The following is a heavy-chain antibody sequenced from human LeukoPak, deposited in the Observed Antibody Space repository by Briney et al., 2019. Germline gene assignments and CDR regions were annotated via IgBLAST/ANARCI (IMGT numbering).Heavy chain of an antibody. D-gene: IGHD4-17*01. CDR1: GYSISSSNY. CDR2: IYYSGGI. J-gene: IGHJ3*02. Sequence: SDTLSLTCAVSGYSISSSNYWVWIRQPPGKGLEWIGHIYYSGGIYYNPSLKNRVTMSVDTSKNQFSLKLSSVTAVDTAVYYCARKATTGPTKAAFDIWGQGTMVTVSS. V-gene: IGHV4-28*05. CDR3: ARKATTGPTKAAFDI.